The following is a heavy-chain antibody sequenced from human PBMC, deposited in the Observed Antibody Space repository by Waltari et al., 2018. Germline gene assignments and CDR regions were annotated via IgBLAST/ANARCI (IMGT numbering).Heavy chain of an antibody. J-gene: IGHJ4*02. CDR1: GFTFSSYS. D-gene: IGHD4-17*01. Sequence: EVQLVESGGGLVQPGGSLRLSCAASGFTFSSYSMTWVRQDPGKGLEWVSYISSSSSTIYYADYVKGRFTISRDNAKNSLYLQMNSLRAEDTAVYYCARDHATVTRPPDYWGQGTLVTVSS. CDR2: ISSSSSTI. V-gene: IGHV3-48*01. CDR3: ARDHATVTRPPDY.